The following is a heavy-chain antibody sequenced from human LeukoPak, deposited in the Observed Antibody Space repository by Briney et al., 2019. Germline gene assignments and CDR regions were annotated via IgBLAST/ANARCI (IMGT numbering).Heavy chain of an antibody. D-gene: IGHD6-19*01. V-gene: IGHV3-23*01. J-gene: IGHJ6*02. Sequence: PGGSLRLSCAASGFTFSSYAMSWVRQAPGKGLGWVSAISGSGGSTYYADSVKGRFTISRDNSKNTLYLQMNSLRAEDTAVYYCAKDQDSSGWYGYYYYGMDVWGQGTTVTVSS. CDR1: GFTFSSYA. CDR3: AKDQDSSGWYGYYYYGMDV. CDR2: ISGSGGST.